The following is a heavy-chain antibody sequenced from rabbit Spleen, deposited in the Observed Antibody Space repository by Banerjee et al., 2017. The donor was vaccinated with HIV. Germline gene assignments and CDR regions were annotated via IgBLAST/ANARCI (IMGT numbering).Heavy chain of an antibody. CDR3: ARGSAAMTMVITGYYLNL. V-gene: IGHV1S47*01. D-gene: IGHD2-1*01. J-gene: IGHJ4*01. Sequence: QEQLVESGGGLVTLGGSLKLSCKASGIDFSSYGISWVRQAPGKGLEWIAYIYPDYGSTDYASWVNGRFTISLDNAQNTVFLQMTSLTAADTATYFCARGSAAMTMVITGYYLNLWGPGTLVTVS. CDR1: GIDFSSYG. CDR2: IYPDYGST.